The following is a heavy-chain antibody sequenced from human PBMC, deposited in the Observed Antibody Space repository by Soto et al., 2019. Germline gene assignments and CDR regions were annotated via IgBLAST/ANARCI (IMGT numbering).Heavy chain of an antibody. J-gene: IGHJ6*02. Sequence: PGGSLRLSCAASGFTFSSYWMHWVRQAPGKGLVWVSRINSDGRSTSYADSVKGRFTISRDNAKNTLYLHMNSLRADDTAVYYCAREERAACYYEGMDVWGQGTTATVSS. V-gene: IGHV3-74*01. CDR1: GFTFSSYW. CDR2: INSDGRST. CDR3: AREERAACYYEGMDV.